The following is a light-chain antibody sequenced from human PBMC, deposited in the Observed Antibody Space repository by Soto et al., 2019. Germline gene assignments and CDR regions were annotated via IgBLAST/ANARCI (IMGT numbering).Light chain of an antibody. Sequence: EIVLTQSPATLSLSPGERATLSCRASQSVGSFLAWYQQKPGQAPRLLIYGTSNRATGIPGRFSGSGSGTVFTLTISSLEPEDCGVYYCQHRGKWPRTFGQGTKLEIK. CDR1: QSVGSF. CDR2: GTS. J-gene: IGKJ2*01. CDR3: QHRGKWPRT. V-gene: IGKV3-11*01.